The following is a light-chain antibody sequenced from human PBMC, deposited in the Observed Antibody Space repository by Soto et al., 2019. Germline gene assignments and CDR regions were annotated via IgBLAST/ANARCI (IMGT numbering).Light chain of an antibody. CDR1: SSDVGGYNF. J-gene: IGLJ2*01. V-gene: IGLV2-14*01. Sequence: QSVLTQPASVSGSPGQSITITCTGTSSDVGGYNFVSWYQQHPGKAPKLMLFEVSNRPSGVSNRFSGSKSDNTASLTISGLQTEDEADYYCASYTGSNTLLFGGGTQLTVL. CDR3: ASYTGSNTLL. CDR2: EVS.